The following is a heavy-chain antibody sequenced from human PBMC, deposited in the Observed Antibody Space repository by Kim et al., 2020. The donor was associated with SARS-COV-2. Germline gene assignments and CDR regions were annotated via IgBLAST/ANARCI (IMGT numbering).Heavy chain of an antibody. CDR1: GGSLSGYY. D-gene: IGHD1-26*01. Sequence: SETLSLTCAVYGGSLSGYYWSWIRQPPGKGLEWIGEINHSGSTNYNPSLKGRVTISVDTSKNQFSLKLNSVTAADTAVYYCARGSSSPRVGDAFDIWGQGTTVTVSS. V-gene: IGHV4-34*01. CDR3: ARGSSSPRVGDAFDI. J-gene: IGHJ3*02. CDR2: INHSGST.